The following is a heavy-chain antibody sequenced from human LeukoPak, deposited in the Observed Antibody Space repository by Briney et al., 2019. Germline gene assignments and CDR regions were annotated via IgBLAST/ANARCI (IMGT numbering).Heavy chain of an antibody. CDR1: GFTFSSYA. CDR3: AKGGLTWGYYDSSGYYPFDY. D-gene: IGHD3-22*01. CDR2: ISGSGGST. Sequence: GGSLRLSCAASGFTFSSYAMSWVRQAPGKGLEWVSAISGSGGSTYYADSVKGRFTISRDNSKNTLYLQMNSLGAEDTAVYYCAKGGLTWGYYDSSGYYPFDYWGQGTLVTVSS. J-gene: IGHJ4*02. V-gene: IGHV3-23*01.